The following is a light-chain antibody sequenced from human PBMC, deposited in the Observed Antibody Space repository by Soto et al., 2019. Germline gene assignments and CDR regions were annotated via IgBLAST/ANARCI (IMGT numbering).Light chain of an antibody. J-gene: IGLJ1*01. CDR2: DVS. CDR1: SSDVGGYNY. V-gene: IGLV2-14*01. CDR3: SSYTNSSPFV. Sequence: QSALTQSASVSGSPGQSITIACTGTSSDVGGYNYVSWYQQHPGKAPKLMIYDVSNWPSGVSNRFSGSKSGNTASLTISGLQDEDEADYYCSSYTNSSPFVFGTGTKLTVL.